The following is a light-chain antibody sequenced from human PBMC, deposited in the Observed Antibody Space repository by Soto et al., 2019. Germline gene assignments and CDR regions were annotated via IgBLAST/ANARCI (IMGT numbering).Light chain of an antibody. CDR1: SSDVGAYNY. V-gene: IGLV2-14*01. CDR2: EVS. CDR3: SSYTSSNTLV. Sequence: QSALNQPASVSGSPEQSITISCTGTSSDVGAYNYVSWYQQHPGKAPKLMIFEVSDRPSGVSNRFSGSKSGNTASLTISGLQAEDEADYYCSSYTSSNTLVFGGGTQLTVL. J-gene: IGLJ2*01.